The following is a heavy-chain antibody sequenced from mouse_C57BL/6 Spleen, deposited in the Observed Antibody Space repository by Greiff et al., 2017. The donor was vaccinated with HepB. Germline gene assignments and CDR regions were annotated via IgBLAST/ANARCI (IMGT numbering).Heavy chain of an antibody. CDR2: IRSKSNNYAT. V-gene: IGHV10-1*01. CDR3: VRQGFHYYAMDY. J-gene: IGHJ4*01. CDR1: GFSFNTYA. Sequence: EVQVVESGGGLVQPKGSLKLSCAASGFSFNTYAMNWVRQAPGKGLEWVARIRSKSNNYATYYADSVKDRFTISRDDSESMLYLQMNNLKTEDTAMYYCVRQGFHYYAMDYWGQGTSVTVSS.